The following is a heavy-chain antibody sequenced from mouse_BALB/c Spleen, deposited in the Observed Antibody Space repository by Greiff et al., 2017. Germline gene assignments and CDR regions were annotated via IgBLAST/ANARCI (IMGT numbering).Heavy chain of an antibody. J-gene: IGHJ2*01. CDR2: IDPANGNT. V-gene: IGHV14-3*02. CDR3: AGCELDRFDY. D-gene: IGHD4-1*01. Sequence: VQLQQSGAELVKPGASVKLSCTASGFNIKDTYMHWVKQRPEQGLEWIGRIDPANGNTKYDPKFQGKATITADTSSNTAYLQLSSLTSEDTAVYYCAGCELDRFDYWGQGTTLTVSS. CDR1: GFNIKDTY.